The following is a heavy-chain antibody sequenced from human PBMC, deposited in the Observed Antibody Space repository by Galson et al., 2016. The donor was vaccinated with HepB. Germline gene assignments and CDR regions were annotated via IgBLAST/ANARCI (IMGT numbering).Heavy chain of an antibody. J-gene: IGHJ4*02. Sequence: SLRLSCAASGFTLSNYAMTWVRQAPGKGLEWVSGILGDGDTTYYADSVKGRFTISRDNSKNALFLQMYGLRAEDTAVYHCAKAEKWEHDFWGQGTLVTVSS. CDR3: AKAEKWEHDF. V-gene: IGHV3-23*01. D-gene: IGHD1/OR15-1a*01. CDR1: GFTLSNYA. CDR2: ILGDGDTT.